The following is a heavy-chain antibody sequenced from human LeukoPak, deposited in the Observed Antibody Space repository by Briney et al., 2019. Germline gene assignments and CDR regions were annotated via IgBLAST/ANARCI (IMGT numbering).Heavy chain of an antibody. D-gene: IGHD2-2*01. CDR2: INSDGSST. J-gene: IGHJ4*02. CDR1: GFTFSSYW. Sequence: GGSLRLSCAASGFTFSSYWMHWVRHVPGKGLVWVSRINSDGSSTSYADSVKGRFTISRDNAKNTLYLQMNSLRAEDTAVYYCARGYCSSTSCPKAYYFDYWGQGTLVTVSS. V-gene: IGHV3-74*01. CDR3: ARGYCSSTSCPKAYYFDY.